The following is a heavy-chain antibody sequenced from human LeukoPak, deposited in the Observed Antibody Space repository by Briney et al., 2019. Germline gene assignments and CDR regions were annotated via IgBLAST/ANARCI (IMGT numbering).Heavy chain of an antibody. J-gene: IGHJ3*02. Sequence: GSSVKVSCKASGGTFSSYAISWVRQAPGQGLEWMGIINPSGGSTSYAQKFQGRVTMTRDTSTSTVYMELSSLRSEDTAVYYCARAYRDAFDIWGQGTMVTVSS. V-gene: IGHV1-46*01. CDR3: ARAYRDAFDI. CDR2: INPSGGST. CDR1: GGTFSSYA. D-gene: IGHD1-26*01.